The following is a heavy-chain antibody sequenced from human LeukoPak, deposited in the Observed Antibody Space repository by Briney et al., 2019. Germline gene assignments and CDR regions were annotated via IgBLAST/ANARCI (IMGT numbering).Heavy chain of an antibody. V-gene: IGHV4-59*11. Sequence: SETLSLTCTVSGGSISSHYWSWIRQPPGKGLEWIGYIYYSGRTNYNPSLKSRATISVDASKNQFSLKLSSVTVADTAVYYCASVSEQSYYYYMDVWGKGTTVTVSS. CDR2: IYYSGRT. D-gene: IGHD1/OR15-1a*01. CDR1: GGSISSHY. J-gene: IGHJ6*03. CDR3: ASVSEQSYYYYMDV.